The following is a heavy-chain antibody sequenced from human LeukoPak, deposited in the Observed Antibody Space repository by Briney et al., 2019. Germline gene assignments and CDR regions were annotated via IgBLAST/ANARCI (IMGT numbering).Heavy chain of an antibody. CDR1: GFTLSSHG. J-gene: IGHJ4*02. D-gene: IGHD4-17*01. CDR2: SSHDGTNR. CDR3: AKGATVTGYYLDL. V-gene: IGHV3-30*18. Sequence: GGSLRLSCAASGFTLSSHGMHWVRQAPGKGLEWVAFSSHDGTNRYYADSMQGRFTISRDSSKNTLFLQMSSLEPEDTAVYYCAKGATVTGYYLDLWGQGTLVIISS.